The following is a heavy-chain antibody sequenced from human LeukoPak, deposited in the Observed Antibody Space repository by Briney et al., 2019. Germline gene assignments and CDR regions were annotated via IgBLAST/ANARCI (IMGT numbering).Heavy chain of an antibody. V-gene: IGHV4-59*12. Sequence: SETLSLTCTVSGGSISSYYWSWIRQPPGKGLEWIGYIYHSGSTYYNPSLKSRVTISVDRSKNQFSLKLSSVTAADTAVYYCARVDTAMVFDYWGQGTLVTVSS. D-gene: IGHD5-18*01. J-gene: IGHJ4*02. CDR2: IYHSGST. CDR3: ARVDTAMVFDY. CDR1: GGSISSYY.